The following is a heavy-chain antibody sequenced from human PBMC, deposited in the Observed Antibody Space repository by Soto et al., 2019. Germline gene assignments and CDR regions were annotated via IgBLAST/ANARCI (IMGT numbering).Heavy chain of an antibody. CDR1: GFNFSTFD. V-gene: IGHV3-13*01. CDR2: IGSAGDK. J-gene: IGHJ3*01. D-gene: IGHD2-21*01. CDR3: ARIGSSDSHDTFDL. Sequence: GGSLRLSCAASGFNFSTFDMHWVRQASGKGLEWVSGIGSAGDKYYPGAVKGRFTISRENARNSLYLQINSLKVGDTATYFCARIGSSDSHDTFDLWGKGTMVTVSS.